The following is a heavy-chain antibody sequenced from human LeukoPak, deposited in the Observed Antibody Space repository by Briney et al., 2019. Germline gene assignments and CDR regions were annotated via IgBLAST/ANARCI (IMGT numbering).Heavy chain of an antibody. D-gene: IGHD2-21*02. V-gene: IGHV3-49*03. CDR2: IRSKAYGGTT. J-gene: IGHJ4*02. CDR3: TRSRRVYCGGDCYSFDY. Sequence: GGSLGLSCTVSGFTFCDYGMSWFRQAPGKGLEWVGFIRSKAYGGTTEYAASVKGRFTISRDDSKSIAYLQMNSLKTEDTAVYYCTRSRRVYCGGDCYSFDYWGQGTLVTVSS. CDR1: GFTFCDYG.